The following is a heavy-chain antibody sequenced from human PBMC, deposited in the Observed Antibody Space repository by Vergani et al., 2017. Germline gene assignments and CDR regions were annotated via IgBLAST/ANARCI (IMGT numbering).Heavy chain of an antibody. V-gene: IGHV4-61*02. D-gene: IGHD3/OR15-3a*01. CDR1: GVSMQSGSFY. J-gene: IGHJ5*02. CDR3: ARGGTRTDWFDP. Sequence: VPLHESCPGLVKPSETLALICSVSGVSMQSGSFYWTWTRQTAGRRLEWMGRVYPSGTTNYNPSLNGRVTIFVDKSKHLLSLRLNSVTAADTAVYYCARGGTRTDWFDPWGQGTLVTVSS. CDR2: VYPSGTT.